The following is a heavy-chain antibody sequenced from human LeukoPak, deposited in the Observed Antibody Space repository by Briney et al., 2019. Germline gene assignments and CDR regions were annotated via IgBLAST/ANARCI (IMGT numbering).Heavy chain of an antibody. CDR1: GFTFDDYT. J-gene: IGHJ4*02. CDR2: ISWDGGST. Sequence: PGGSLRLSCAASGFTFDDYTMHWVRQAPGKGLEWVSLISWDGGSTYYADSVKGRFTISRDNSKKSLYLQMNSLRTEDTALYYCAKEPRAYYDSSGYYDGLFDHWGQGTLVTVSS. V-gene: IGHV3-43*01. D-gene: IGHD3-22*01. CDR3: AKEPRAYYDSSGYYDGLFDH.